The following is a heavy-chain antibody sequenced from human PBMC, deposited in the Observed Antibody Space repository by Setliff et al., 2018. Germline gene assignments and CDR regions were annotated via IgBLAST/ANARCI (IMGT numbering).Heavy chain of an antibody. Sequence: GGSLRLSCAASGFTFSSYAMSWVRQAPGKGLGWVSIISGDGGNTGYADSVKGRFTISRENAKNSLYLQMNSLRAEDMAFYYCAKAVAGTGGPFDYWGQGTLVTVSS. CDR1: GFTFSSYA. J-gene: IGHJ4*02. CDR2: ISGDGGNT. V-gene: IGHV3-23*01. D-gene: IGHD6-19*01. CDR3: AKAVAGTGGPFDY.